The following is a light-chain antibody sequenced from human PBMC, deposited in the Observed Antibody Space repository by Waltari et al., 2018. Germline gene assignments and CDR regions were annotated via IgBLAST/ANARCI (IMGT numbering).Light chain of an antibody. J-gene: IGKJ1*01. Sequence: EIMLTQSPGTLSLSPGERATLPFRASQSISKYLAWYQQKPGQAPRLLIYDASIRATGIPDRFSGSGYGTDFSLTISRLEPEDYAVYYCQKYGSLPATFGRGTKVEIK. CDR2: DAS. V-gene: IGKV3-20*01. CDR3: QKYGSLPAT. CDR1: QSISKY.